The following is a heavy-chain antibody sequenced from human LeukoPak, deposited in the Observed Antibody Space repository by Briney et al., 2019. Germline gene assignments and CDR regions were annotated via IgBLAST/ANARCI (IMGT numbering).Heavy chain of an antibody. J-gene: IGHJ4*02. V-gene: IGHV3-74*01. D-gene: IGHD2-2*01. Sequence: GGSQRPSCAASGFTFSKYWLHWVRQAPGEGLVWVSRINTEGSDTSYADSVKGRFTISRDNAKNTLYLQMSSLRAEDTAVYYCARVESGSRSNTRCRSIDYWGQGTLVTVSS. CDR3: ARVESGSRSNTRCRSIDY. CDR2: INTEGSDT. CDR1: GFTFSKYW.